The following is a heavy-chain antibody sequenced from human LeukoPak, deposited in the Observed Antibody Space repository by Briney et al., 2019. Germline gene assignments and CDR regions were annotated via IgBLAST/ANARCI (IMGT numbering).Heavy chain of an antibody. CDR3: ARVRGRDVVATHQVYYFDS. J-gene: IGHJ4*02. V-gene: IGHV4-59*01. CDR2: IHYSGYT. Sequence: SETLSLTCTVSGGSITSYYWSWIRQPPGKGLEWIGCIHYSGYTNYNPSLKSRVTISVDTSKNHFSLKLSSVTAAYTAVYYCARVRGRDVVATHQVYYFDSWGQGTLVTVSS. CDR1: GGSITSYY. D-gene: IGHD5-12*01.